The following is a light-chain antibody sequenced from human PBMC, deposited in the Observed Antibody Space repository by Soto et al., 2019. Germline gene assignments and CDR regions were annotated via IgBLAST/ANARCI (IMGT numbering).Light chain of an antibody. V-gene: IGLV2-14*03. CDR3: ASYTSVTTLGV. CDR2: DVS. J-gene: IGLJ1*01. Sequence: QSALTQPASVSGSPGQSITISCTGNSSDIGASNYVSWYQQHPGKAPKLMMYDVSNRPSGVSNRFSGSKSGNTASLTISGLQAEDEADYYCASYTSVTTLGVFGTGTKLTVL. CDR1: SSDIGASNY.